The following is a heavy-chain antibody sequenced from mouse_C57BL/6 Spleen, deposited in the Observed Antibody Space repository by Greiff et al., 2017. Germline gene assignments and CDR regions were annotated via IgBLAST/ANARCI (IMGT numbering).Heavy chain of an antibody. CDR2: ISGGGGNT. CDR1: GFTFSSYT. CDR3: ARPTGISYAMDY. D-gene: IGHD4-1*02. J-gene: IGHJ4*01. Sequence: DVHLVESGGGLVKPGGSLKLSCAASGFTFSSYTMSWVRQTPEKRLEWVATISGGGGNTYYPDSVKGRFTISRDNAKNTLYLQMSSLRSEDTALYYCARPTGISYAMDYWGQGTSVTVSS. V-gene: IGHV5-9*01.